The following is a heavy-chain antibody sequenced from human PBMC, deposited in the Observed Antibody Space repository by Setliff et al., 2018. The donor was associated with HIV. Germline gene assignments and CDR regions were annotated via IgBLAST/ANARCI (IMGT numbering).Heavy chain of an antibody. D-gene: IGHD4-17*01. CDR3: ARDSTVTTGADY. V-gene: IGHV3-72*01. Sequence: GGSLRLSCVASGFIFSDHHMDWVRQAPGKGLEWVGRVRNKVRGSTPEYAASVKGRFTVSRDDSTNSLYLQMNSLRAEDTAVYYCARDSTVTTGADYWGQGTLVTVSS. J-gene: IGHJ4*02. CDR2: VRNKVRGSTP. CDR1: GFIFSDHH.